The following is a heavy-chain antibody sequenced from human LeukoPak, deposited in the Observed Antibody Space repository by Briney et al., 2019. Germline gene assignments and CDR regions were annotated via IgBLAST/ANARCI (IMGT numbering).Heavy chain of an antibody. CDR2: INAGNGNT. CDR3: ARDDEIAAALN. J-gene: IGHJ4*02. V-gene: IGHV1-3*01. D-gene: IGHD6-13*01. CDR1: GFTFSSYA. Sequence: GGSLRLSCAASGFTFSSYAMHWVRQAPGQRLEWMGWINAGNGNTKYSQKFQGRVTITRDTSASTAYMELSSLRSEDTAVYYCARDDEIAAALNWGQGTLVTVSS.